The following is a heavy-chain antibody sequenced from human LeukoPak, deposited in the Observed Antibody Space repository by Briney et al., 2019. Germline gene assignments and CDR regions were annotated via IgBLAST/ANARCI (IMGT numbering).Heavy chain of an antibody. V-gene: IGHV4-38-2*02. D-gene: IGHD3-3*01. J-gene: IGHJ3*02. CDR3: ASGTTILDAFDI. CDR2: IYHSGST. CDR1: GYSISSGYY. Sequence: SETLSLTCTVSGYSISSGYYWGWIRQPPGKGLEWIGSIYHSGSTYYNPSLKSRVTISVDTSKNQFSLKLSSVTAADTAVYYCASGTTILDAFDIWGQGTMVTVSS.